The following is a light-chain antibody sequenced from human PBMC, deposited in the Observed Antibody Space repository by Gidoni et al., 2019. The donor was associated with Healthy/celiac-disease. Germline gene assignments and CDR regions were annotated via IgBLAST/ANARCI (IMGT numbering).Light chain of an antibody. Sequence: ASRRTQSPSSFSASTGDRVTITCRASHGISSYLAWYQQKPGKAPKLLIYAASTLQSGVPSRFSGSGSGTDFTLTISFLQSEDFATYYCQQYYSYPLTFGGGTKVEIK. V-gene: IGKV1-8*01. CDR2: AAS. CDR1: HGISSY. CDR3: QQYYSYPLT. J-gene: IGKJ4*01.